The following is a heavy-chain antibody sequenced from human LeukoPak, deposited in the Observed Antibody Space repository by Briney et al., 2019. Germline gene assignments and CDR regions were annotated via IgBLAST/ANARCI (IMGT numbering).Heavy chain of an antibody. CDR3: ARVTRIFLYAFDI. Sequence: GGSLRLSCAASGFTFSIYSMNWVRQAPGKGLEWVSSISSGGSSIYYADSVKGRFTISRDNAKNSLYLQMNSLRDEDTAVYYCARVTRIFLYAFDIWGQGTMVTVSS. CDR1: GFTFSIYS. J-gene: IGHJ3*02. V-gene: IGHV3-21*01. D-gene: IGHD2-15*01. CDR2: ISSGGSSI.